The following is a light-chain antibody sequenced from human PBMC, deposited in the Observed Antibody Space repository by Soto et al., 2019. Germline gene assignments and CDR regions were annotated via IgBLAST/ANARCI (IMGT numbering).Light chain of an antibody. CDR3: QYYDSSVSGWV. J-gene: IGLJ3*02. CDR2: GNS. Sequence: QSVLTQPPSVSGAPGQRVTISCTGSSSNIGAGYDVHWYQQLPGTAPKLLIYGNSNRPSGVPDRFSGSKSGTSASLAITGRQAEDGADYYCQYYDSSVSGWVFGGGTKLTV. CDR1: SSNIGAGYD. V-gene: IGLV1-40*01.